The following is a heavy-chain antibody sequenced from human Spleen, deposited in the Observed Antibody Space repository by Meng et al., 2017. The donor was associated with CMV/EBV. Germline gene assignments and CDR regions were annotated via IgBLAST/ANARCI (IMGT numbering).Heavy chain of an antibody. CDR2: ISWNSGNI. D-gene: IGHD2-8*01. J-gene: IGHJ4*02. CDR3: ARTLTGYCTNGICYCNY. V-gene: IGHV3-9*01. Sequence: GGSLRLSCAASGFAFEDYAMYWVRQAPGKGLEWVSGISWNSGNIGYADSVKGRFTISRDNAKNSLYLQMNSLRVEDTAVYYCARTLTGYCTNGICYCNYWGQGTLVTVSS. CDR1: GFAFEDYA.